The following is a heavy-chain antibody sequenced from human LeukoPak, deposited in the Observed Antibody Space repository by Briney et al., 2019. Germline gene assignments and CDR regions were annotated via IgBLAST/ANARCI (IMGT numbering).Heavy chain of an antibody. CDR1: GFTFISYE. CDR3: ARAEYYDILTN. CDR2: ISSSGSTI. J-gene: IGHJ4*02. D-gene: IGHD3-9*01. V-gene: IGHV3-48*03. Sequence: GGSLRLSCAASGFTFISYEVNWVRQAPGKGLEWVSYISSSGSTIYYADSVKGRFTISRDNAKNSLYLQMNSLRAEDTAVYYCARAEYYDILTNWGQGTLVTVSS.